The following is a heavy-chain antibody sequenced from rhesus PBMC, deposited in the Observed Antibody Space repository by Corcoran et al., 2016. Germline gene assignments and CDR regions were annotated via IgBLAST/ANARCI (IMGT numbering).Heavy chain of an antibody. D-gene: IGHD4-35*01. Sequence: QVQLQESGPGLVKPSETLSLTCAVSGGSISSNYWSWIRQPPGKGLEWIGRSSGSGGSPDYNPSLKGRVTISTDTSKNQFSLRLSSVTAADTAVYYCARDRSYGNPNAIFDYWGQGVLVTVSS. CDR2: SSGSGGSP. V-gene: IGHV4-173*01. J-gene: IGHJ4*01. CDR1: GGSISSNY. CDR3: ARDRSYGNPNAIFDY.